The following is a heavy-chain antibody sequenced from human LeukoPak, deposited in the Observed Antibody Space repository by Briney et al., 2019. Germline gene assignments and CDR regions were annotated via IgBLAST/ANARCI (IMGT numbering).Heavy chain of an antibody. J-gene: IGHJ5*02. CDR3: VKDSADNWFDP. V-gene: IGHV3-64D*09. CDR2: ISSNGGSA. Sequence: GGSLRLSCSASGFTFSSYAMHWVRQAPGKGLEYVSAISSNGGSAYYADSVKGRFTISRDNSKNTLYLQMSSLRAEDTAVYYCVKDSADNWFDPWGQGTLVTVSS. CDR1: GFTFSSYA.